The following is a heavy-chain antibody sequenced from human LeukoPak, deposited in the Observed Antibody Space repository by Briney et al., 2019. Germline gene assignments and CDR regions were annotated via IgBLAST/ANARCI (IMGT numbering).Heavy chain of an antibody. CDR1: GFTFSNAW. CDR3: TTGFLGYCSGTSCYKSLDY. J-gene: IGHJ4*02. Sequence: GGSLRLSCAASGFTFSNAWMSWVRQAPGKGLEWVGRIKSKTDGGTTDYAAPVKGRFTISRDDSKNTLYLQMNSLKTEDTAVYYCTTGFLGYCSGTSCYKSLDYWGQGTLVTVSS. V-gene: IGHV3-15*01. D-gene: IGHD2-2*02. CDR2: IKSKTDGGTT.